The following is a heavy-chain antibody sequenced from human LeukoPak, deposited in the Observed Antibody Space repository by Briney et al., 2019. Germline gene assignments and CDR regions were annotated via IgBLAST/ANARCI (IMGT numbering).Heavy chain of an antibody. CDR2: IKQDGSEK. J-gene: IGHJ3*02. CDR1: GFTFSSYW. CDR3: AKIGASIRGRAFDI. Sequence: SGGSLRLSCAASGFTFSSYWMSWVRQAPGKGLEWVANIKQDGSEKYYVDSVKGRFTISRDNAKDSLYLQMNSLRAEDTAVYYCAKIGASIRGRAFDIWGQGTMVTVSS. V-gene: IGHV3-7*03. D-gene: IGHD3-16*01.